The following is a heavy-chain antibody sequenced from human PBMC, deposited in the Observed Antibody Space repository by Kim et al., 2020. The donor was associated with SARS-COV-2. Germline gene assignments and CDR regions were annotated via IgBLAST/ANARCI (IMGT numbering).Heavy chain of an antibody. D-gene: IGHD3-10*01. Sequence: ASVKVSCKSSGYPFTTYYIHWVRQAPGQGLEWMGRMHPNSGDTDYAQKFRGRVRMTRDTSITTSYMQLSGLASDDTAIYYCARDLYNTGSDFWGQGTLVTVSS. V-gene: IGHV1-2*06. CDR3: ARDLYNTGSDF. CDR1: GYPFTTYY. CDR2: MHPNSGDT. J-gene: IGHJ4*02.